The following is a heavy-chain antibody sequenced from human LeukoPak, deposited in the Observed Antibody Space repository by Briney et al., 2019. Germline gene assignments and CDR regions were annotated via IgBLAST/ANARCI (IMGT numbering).Heavy chain of an antibody. CDR2: INPNSGGT. J-gene: IGHJ3*02. CDR1: GYTFTGYY. D-gene: IGHD1-14*01. CDR3: ASRIDKSDAFDI. V-gene: IGHV1-2*04. Sequence: ASVKVSRKASGYTFTGYYMHWVRQAPGQGLEWMGWINPNSGGTNYAQKFQGWVTMTRDTSISTAYMELSRLRSDDTAVYYCASRIDKSDAFDIWGQGTMVTVSS.